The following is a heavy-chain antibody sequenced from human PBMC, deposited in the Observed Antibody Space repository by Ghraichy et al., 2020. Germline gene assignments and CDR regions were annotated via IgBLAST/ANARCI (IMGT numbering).Heavy chain of an antibody. D-gene: IGHD3-10*01. J-gene: IGHJ4*02. CDR1: GGSFSGYY. Sequence: SETLSLTCAVYGGSFSGYYWSWIRQPPGKGLEWIGEINHSGSTNYNPSLKSRVTISVDTSKNQFSLKLSSVTAADTAVYYCASSDYYGSGSYYIDYWGQGTLVTVSS. V-gene: IGHV4-34*01. CDR2: INHSGST. CDR3: ASSDYYGSGSYYIDY.